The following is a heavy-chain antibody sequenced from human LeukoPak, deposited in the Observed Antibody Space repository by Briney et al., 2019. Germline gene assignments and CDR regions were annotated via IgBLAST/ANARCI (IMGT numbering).Heavy chain of an antibody. D-gene: IGHD3-22*01. CDR3: ARPVEVYYDSSGYTHGDAFDI. CDR1: GGSFSGYY. CDR2: ISHSGST. V-gene: IGHV4-34*01. Sequence: SSETLSLTCAVYGGSFSGYYWSWIRQPPGKGLEWIGEISHSGSTNYNPSLKSRVTISVDTSKNQFSLKLSSVTAADTAVYYCARPVEVYYDSSGYTHGDAFDIWGQGTMVTVSS. J-gene: IGHJ3*02.